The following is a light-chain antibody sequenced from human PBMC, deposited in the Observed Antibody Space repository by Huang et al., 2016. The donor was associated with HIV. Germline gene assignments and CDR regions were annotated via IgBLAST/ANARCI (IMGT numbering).Light chain of an antibody. Sequence: EIVLTQSPGTLSLSPGERATLSCRASQSVSSTDVAWYQQKPGQAPRLLIYGASSSATGIPDRFSGSGSGTDFTLTISILEPEDFAVYYCQQYDSSSITFGQGTRLDIK. CDR1: QSVSSTD. V-gene: IGKV3-20*01. J-gene: IGKJ5*01. CDR2: GAS. CDR3: QQYDSSSIT.